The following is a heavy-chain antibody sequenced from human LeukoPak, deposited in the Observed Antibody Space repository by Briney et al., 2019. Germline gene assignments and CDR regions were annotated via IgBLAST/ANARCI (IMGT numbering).Heavy chain of an antibody. V-gene: IGHV3-21*01. CDR1: EFTFSSYG. CDR2: ISGSGSGT. CDR3: ARCPYDSSGYYYVPSYFDY. Sequence: GGSLRLSCAASEFTFSSYGMSWVRQAPGKGLEWVSSISGSGSGTYYADSVKGRFTISRDNAKNSLYLQMNSLRAEDTAVYYCARCPYDSSGYYYVPSYFDYWGQGTLVTVSS. D-gene: IGHD3-22*01. J-gene: IGHJ4*02.